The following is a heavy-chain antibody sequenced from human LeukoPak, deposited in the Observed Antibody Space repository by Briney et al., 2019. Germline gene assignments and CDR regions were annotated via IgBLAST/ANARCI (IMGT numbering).Heavy chain of an antibody. CDR2: IYYSGST. D-gene: IGHD3-3*01. J-gene: IGHJ4*02. CDR3: ARETRDFWSGYRFDY. V-gene: IGHV4-39*07. Sequence: SETLSLTCTVSGGSISSSNYYWDWIRQPPGKGLEWIGSIYYSGSTYYNPSLKSRVTISVDTSKNQFSLKLSPVTAADTAVYYCARETRDFWSGYRFDYWGQGTLVTVSS. CDR1: GGSISSSNYY.